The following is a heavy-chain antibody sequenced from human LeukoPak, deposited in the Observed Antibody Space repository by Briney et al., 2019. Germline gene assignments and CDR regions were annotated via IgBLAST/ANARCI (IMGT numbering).Heavy chain of an antibody. V-gene: IGHV3-23*01. Sequence: GGSLRLSCTASGFTFSTYGMSWVRQAPGKGLEWVSGIRGSGDRTYYADSVKGRFTISRDNAKKSLYLQMNSLRAEDTAVYYCARALYDSSGYYSHFDYWGQGTLVTVSS. CDR1: GFTFSTYG. CDR2: IRGSGDRT. D-gene: IGHD3-22*01. J-gene: IGHJ4*02. CDR3: ARALYDSSGYYSHFDY.